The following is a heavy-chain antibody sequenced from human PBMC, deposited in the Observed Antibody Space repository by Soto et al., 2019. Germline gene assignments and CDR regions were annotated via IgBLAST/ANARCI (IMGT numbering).Heavy chain of an antibody. CDR2: IYYSGST. CDR3: ARDRYYGSGRTYNWFDP. D-gene: IGHD3-10*01. CDR1: GGSISSGGYY. J-gene: IGHJ5*02. Sequence: SETLSLTCTVSGGSISSGGYYWSWIRQHPGKGLEWIGYIYYSGSTYYNPSLKSRVTISVDTSKNQFSLKLSSVTAADTAVYYCARDRYYGSGRTYNWFDPWGQGTLVTVSS. V-gene: IGHV4-31*03.